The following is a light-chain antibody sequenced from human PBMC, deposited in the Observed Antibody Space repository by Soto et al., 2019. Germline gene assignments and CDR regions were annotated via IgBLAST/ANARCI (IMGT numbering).Light chain of an antibody. CDR1: SSDVGGYNY. CDR3: SSYTSSISYV. J-gene: IGLJ1*01. CDR2: DVS. Sequence: QSVLTQPASVSGSPGQSITISCTGTSSDVGGYNYVSWYQSHPGEAPKLIIYDVSNRPSGVSDRLSGSKSGNTASLTISGLQAEDEADYYCSSYTSSISYVFGTGTKVTVL. V-gene: IGLV2-14*03.